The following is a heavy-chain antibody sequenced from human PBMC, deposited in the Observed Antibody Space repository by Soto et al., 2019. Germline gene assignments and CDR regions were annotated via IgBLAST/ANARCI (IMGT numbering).Heavy chain of an antibody. V-gene: IGHV3-53*01. CDR1: GFTVSSNY. D-gene: IGHD2-15*01. J-gene: IGHJ6*02. CDR2: IYSGGST. CDR3: AREGDIEPAGGHYYYGMDV. Sequence: PGGSLRLSCAASGFTVSSNYMSWVRQAPGKGLEWVSVIYSGGSTYYADSVKGRFTISRDNSKNTLYLRMNSLRAEDTAVYYCAREGDIEPAGGHYYYGMDVWGQGTTVTVSS.